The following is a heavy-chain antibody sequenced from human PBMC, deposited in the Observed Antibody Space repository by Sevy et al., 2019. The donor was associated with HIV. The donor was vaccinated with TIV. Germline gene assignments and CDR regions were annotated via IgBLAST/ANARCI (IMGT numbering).Heavy chain of an antibody. CDR2: INPNSWGT. CDR1: GYTFTGQY. Sequence: ASVKVSCKASGYTFTGQYIHWVRQAPGQGLDWMGWINPNSWGTNYAQEFQGRVTMTRDTSIRTAYMELSGLKSDDAAIYYCARDRRLRGYGYGSFDYWGQGTLVTVSS. V-gene: IGHV1-2*02. D-gene: IGHD5-18*01. J-gene: IGHJ4*02. CDR3: ARDRRLRGYGYGSFDY.